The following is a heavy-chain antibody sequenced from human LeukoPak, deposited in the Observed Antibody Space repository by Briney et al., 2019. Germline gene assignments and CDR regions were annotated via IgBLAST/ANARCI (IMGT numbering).Heavy chain of an antibody. Sequence: GRSLRLSCAASGFTFSYYGLHWVRQAPGKGLEWVTLISHDGSNKDYADSVKGRFTISRDNSKNTLYLQMNSLRAEDTAVYYCARLSDYDSGFDYWGQGTLVTVSS. CDR3: ARLSDYDSGFDY. J-gene: IGHJ4*02. CDR1: GFTFSYYG. V-gene: IGHV3-30*03. D-gene: IGHD5-12*01. CDR2: ISHDGSNK.